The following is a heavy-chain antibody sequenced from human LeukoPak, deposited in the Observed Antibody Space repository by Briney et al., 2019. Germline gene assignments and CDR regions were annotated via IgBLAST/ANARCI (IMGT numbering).Heavy chain of an antibody. V-gene: IGHV3-74*01. CDR3: ARGGLEPVDY. CDR2: TNADGSST. J-gene: IGHJ4*02. Sequence: GGSLRLSCAASGFTFSTYWMHWVRQAPGKGLVWVSRTNADGSSTSYADSVKGRFTISRDNAKNTLYLQMNSLRTDDTAVYYCARGGLEPVDYWGQGTLVTVSS. CDR1: GFTFSTYW. D-gene: IGHD1-1*01.